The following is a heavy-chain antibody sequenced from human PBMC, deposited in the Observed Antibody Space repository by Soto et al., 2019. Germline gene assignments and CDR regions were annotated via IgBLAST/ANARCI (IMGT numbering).Heavy chain of an antibody. V-gene: IGHV3-30*18. Sequence: QVQLVESGGGVVQPGRSLRLSCAASGFTLSDYAIHWVRQAPGKGLEWVAVISDDASDKYYGDSVKGRFTMSRDSSKNTLYLQMNNLRPEDTAVYYCAKVREDLVLLVALDFWGQGTLVTVSS. CDR1: GFTLSDYA. CDR2: ISDDASDK. D-gene: IGHD2-8*01. CDR3: AKVREDLVLLVALDF. J-gene: IGHJ4*02.